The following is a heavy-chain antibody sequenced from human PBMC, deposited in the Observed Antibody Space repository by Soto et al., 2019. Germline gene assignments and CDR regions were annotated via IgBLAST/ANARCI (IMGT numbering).Heavy chain of an antibody. V-gene: IGHV4-61*01. J-gene: IGHJ5*02. D-gene: IGHD3-3*01. CDR2: IYYSGST. Sequence: PSETLSLTCTVSGGSVSSGSYYWSWIRQPPGKGLEWIGYIYYSGSTNYNPSLKSRVTISVDTSKNQFSLKLSSVTAADTAVYYCARDFWSGYYTWFDPWGQGTLVTVSS. CDR3: ARDFWSGYYTWFDP. CDR1: GGSVSSGSYY.